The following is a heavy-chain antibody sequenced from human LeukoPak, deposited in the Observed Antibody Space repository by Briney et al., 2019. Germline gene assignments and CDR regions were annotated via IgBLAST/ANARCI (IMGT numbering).Heavy chain of an antibody. Sequence: GGSLRLSCAASGFTFSSYAMSWGRQAPGEGLEWVSATSGSGGSTYYADSVKGRFTISRDNSKNTLYLQMNSLRAEDTAVYYCAKDLAVTTGWFDPWGQGTLVTVSS. CDR1: GFTFSSYA. CDR2: TSGSGGST. V-gene: IGHV3-23*01. J-gene: IGHJ5*02. D-gene: IGHD2-21*02. CDR3: AKDLAVTTGWFDP.